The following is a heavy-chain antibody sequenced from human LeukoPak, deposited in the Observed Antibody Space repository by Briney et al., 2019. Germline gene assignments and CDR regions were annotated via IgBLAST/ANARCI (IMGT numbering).Heavy chain of an antibody. D-gene: IGHD6-6*01. CDR1: GFTFSSYS. J-gene: IGHJ6*03. V-gene: IGHV3-21*01. CDR2: ISSSSDYI. Sequence: GGSLRLSCAASGFTFSSYSMNWVRQAPGKGLEWVSSISSSSDYIYYADSVKGRFTISRDNAKNSLYLQMNSLRAEDTAVYYCARDNRGWQGIAARPKRSDYYYMDVWGKGTTVTVSS. CDR3: ARDNRGWQGIAARPKRSDYYYMDV.